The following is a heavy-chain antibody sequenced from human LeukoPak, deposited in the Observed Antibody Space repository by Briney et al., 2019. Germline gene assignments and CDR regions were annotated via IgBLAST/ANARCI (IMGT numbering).Heavy chain of an antibody. CDR3: ARERLKWLAYHPDY. CDR1: GYTFTSYY. D-gene: IGHD6-19*01. V-gene: IGHV1-46*01. Sequence: GASVKVSCKASGYTFTSYYMHWVRQAPGQGPEWMGIINPSGGSTSYAQKFQGRVTMTRDTSISTAYMELSRLRSDDTAVYYCARERLKWLAYHPDYWGQGTLVTVSS. CDR2: INPSGGST. J-gene: IGHJ4*02.